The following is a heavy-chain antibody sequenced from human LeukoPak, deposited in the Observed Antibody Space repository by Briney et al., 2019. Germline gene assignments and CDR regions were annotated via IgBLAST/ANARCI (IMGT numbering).Heavy chain of an antibody. CDR3: ARTPPGIAAARYKNGKRSWFDP. D-gene: IGHD6-13*01. CDR2: MNSNSGNT. V-gene: IGHV1-8*01. J-gene: IGHJ5*02. CDR1: GYTFTSYD. Sequence: GASVKVSCKASGYTFTSYDINWVRQATGQGPEWMGWMNSNSGNTGYAQKFQGRVTMTRDTSISTAYMELSGLRSEDTAVYYCARTPPGIAAARYKNGKRSWFDPWGQGTLVTVSS.